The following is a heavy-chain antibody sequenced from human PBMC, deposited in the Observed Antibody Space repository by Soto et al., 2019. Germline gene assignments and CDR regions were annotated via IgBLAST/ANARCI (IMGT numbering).Heavy chain of an antibody. D-gene: IGHD3-22*01. V-gene: IGHV3-33*01. J-gene: IGHJ6*02. CDR2: IWYDGSNK. CDR1: GFTFSSYG. Sequence: GGSLRLSCAASGFTFSSYGMHWVRQAPGKGLEWVAVIWYDGSNKYYADSVKGRFTISRDNSKNTLYLQMNSLRAEDTAVYYCARDYYDSSLVGMDVWGQGTTVTVSS. CDR3: ARDYYDSSLVGMDV.